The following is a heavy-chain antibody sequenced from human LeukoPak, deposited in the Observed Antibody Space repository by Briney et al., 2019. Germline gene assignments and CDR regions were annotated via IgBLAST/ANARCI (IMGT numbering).Heavy chain of an antibody. J-gene: IGHJ3*02. Sequence: GASVKVSCKASGGTFSSYAISWVRQAPGQGLEWMGRIIPILGIANYAQKFQGRVTITADKSTGTAYMELSSLRSEDTAVYYCARDWLLYYDAFDIWGQGTMVTVSS. V-gene: IGHV1-69*04. CDR1: GGTFSSYA. CDR2: IIPILGIA. D-gene: IGHD2-15*01. CDR3: ARDWLLYYDAFDI.